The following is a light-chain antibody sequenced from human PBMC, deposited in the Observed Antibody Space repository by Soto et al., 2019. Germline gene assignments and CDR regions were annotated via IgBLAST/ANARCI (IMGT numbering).Light chain of an antibody. J-gene: IGLJ1*01. Sequence: QSVLTQPPSASGSPGQSVTIPCTGTSSDVSTYKYVSWYQQHPGKAPKLMIYEDTKRPSGIPDRFSGSKSGNTASLTVSGLQAEDEADYFCCSCAGSNTYVFGTGTKVTVL. CDR1: SSDVSTYKY. V-gene: IGLV2-8*01. CDR3: CSCAGSNTYV. CDR2: EDT.